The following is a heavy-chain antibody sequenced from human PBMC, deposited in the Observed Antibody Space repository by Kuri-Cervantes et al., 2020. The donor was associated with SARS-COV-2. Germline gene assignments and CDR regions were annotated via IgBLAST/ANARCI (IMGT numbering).Heavy chain of an antibody. CDR3: AREEGGELGEAFDY. CDR2: IDSSSYYI. V-gene: IGHV3-21*01. D-gene: IGHD7-27*01. CDR1: GFTFSGYS. J-gene: IGHJ4*02. Sequence: GGSLRLSCAASGFTFSGYSMNWIRQAPGKGLEWVVSIDSSSYYIYHADSVKGRLTISRDNTKTSLYLQMNSLKPEDTAVYYCAREEGGELGEAFDYWVQGALVTVSS.